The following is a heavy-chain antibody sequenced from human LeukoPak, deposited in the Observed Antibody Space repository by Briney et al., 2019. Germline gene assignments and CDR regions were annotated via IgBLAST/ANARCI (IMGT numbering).Heavy chain of an antibody. Sequence: PSETLSLTCTVSGGSITNYYWSWIRQPPGKGLEWIGSIYYSGNTNYNPSLKSRVTISVDTSKNQFSLKLTSVTAADTAVYYCTRGEYYGSGSYSIWGQGTLVTVSS. CDR3: TRGEYYGSGSYSI. CDR1: GGSITNYY. D-gene: IGHD3-10*01. J-gene: IGHJ4*02. V-gene: IGHV4-59*01. CDR2: IYYSGNT.